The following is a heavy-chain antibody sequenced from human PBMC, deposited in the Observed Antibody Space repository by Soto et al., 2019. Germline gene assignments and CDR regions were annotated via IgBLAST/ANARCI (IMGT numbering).Heavy chain of an antibody. Sequence: ASVRVSCKASGGTFSSYAISWVRQAPGQGLEWMGGIIPIFGTANYAQKFQGRVTITADESTSTAYMELSSLRSEDTAVYYCAIGPLTVEMATIPRPQYFDYWGQGTLVTVSS. D-gene: IGHD5-12*01. CDR2: IIPIFGTA. V-gene: IGHV1-69*13. CDR3: AIGPLTVEMATIPRPQYFDY. CDR1: GGTFSSYA. J-gene: IGHJ4*02.